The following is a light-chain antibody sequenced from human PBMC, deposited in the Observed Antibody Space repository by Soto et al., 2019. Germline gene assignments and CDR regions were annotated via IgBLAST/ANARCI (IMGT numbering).Light chain of an antibody. V-gene: IGKV1-5*03. J-gene: IGKJ2*01. CDR1: QSISSW. CDR2: TAS. Sequence: DIQMTQSPSTLSASVGDRVIITCRASQSISSWLAWYQQKPGKAPKLLIYTASSLESGVPSRFSGSGSGTEFTLTISSLQPDDFATYYCQEYNSHSRYTFGQGTKLEIK. CDR3: QEYNSHSRYT.